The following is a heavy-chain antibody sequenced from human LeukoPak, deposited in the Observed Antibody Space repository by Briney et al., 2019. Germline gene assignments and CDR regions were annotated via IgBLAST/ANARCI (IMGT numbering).Heavy chain of an antibody. Sequence: GASVKVSCKVSGYTLTELSMHWVRQAPGKGLEWMGGFDPEDGETIYAQKFQGRVTITADESTSTAYMELSSLRSEDTAVYYCARGVRGVIMGYYYYMDVWGKGTTVTISS. CDR2: FDPEDGET. J-gene: IGHJ6*03. V-gene: IGHV1-24*01. D-gene: IGHD3-10*01. CDR1: GYTLTELS. CDR3: ARGVRGVIMGYYYYMDV.